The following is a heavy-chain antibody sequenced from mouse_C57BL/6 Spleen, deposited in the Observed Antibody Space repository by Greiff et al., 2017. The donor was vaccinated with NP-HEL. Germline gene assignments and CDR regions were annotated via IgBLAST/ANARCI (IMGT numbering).Heavy chain of an antibody. CDR1: GYTFTSYW. Sequence: QVQLQQPGAELVRPGSSVKLSCKASGYTFTSYWMHWVKQRPIQGLEWIGNIDPSDSETHYNQKFKDKATLTVDKSSSTAYMQLSSLTSEDSAVYYCARHYYGSSGYFDVWGTGTTVTVSS. V-gene: IGHV1-52*01. CDR3: ARHYYGSSGYFDV. CDR2: IDPSDSET. J-gene: IGHJ1*03. D-gene: IGHD1-1*01.